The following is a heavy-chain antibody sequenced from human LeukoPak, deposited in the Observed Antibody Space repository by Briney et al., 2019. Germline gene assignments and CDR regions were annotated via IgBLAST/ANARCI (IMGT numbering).Heavy chain of an antibody. CDR2: IYYRGST. D-gene: IGHD3-22*01. Sequence: SETLSLTCTVSGGSISSSSYYWGWLRQPPGRGREGVGSIYYRGSTYYNPSLKSRVTISVDTSKNQFSLKLSSVTAADTAVYYCARDPGYYYDSSGYYEGPPDYWGQGTLVTVSS. J-gene: IGHJ4*02. V-gene: IGHV4-39*07. CDR3: ARDPGYYYDSSGYYEGPPDY. CDR1: GGSISSSSYY.